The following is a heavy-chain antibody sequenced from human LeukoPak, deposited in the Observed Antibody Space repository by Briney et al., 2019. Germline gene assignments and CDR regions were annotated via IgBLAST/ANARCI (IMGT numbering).Heavy chain of an antibody. V-gene: IGHV1-69*13. J-gene: IGHJ4*02. D-gene: IGHD3-22*01. CDR1: GGTFSSYA. CDR2: IIPIFGTA. CDR3: ARAPKYYYDFDY. Sequence: GASVKVSCKASGGTFSSYAISWVRQAPGQGLEWMGGIIPIFGTANYAQKFQGRVTITADESTSTAYMELSSLRSEDTAVYYCARAPKYYYDFDYWGQGTLVTVSS.